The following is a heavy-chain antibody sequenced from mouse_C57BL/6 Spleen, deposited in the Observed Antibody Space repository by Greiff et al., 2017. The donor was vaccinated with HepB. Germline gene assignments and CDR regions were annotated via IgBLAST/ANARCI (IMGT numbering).Heavy chain of an antibody. CDR1: GYAFSSSW. CDR2: IYPGDGDT. J-gene: IGHJ2*01. CDR3: ARNDYDCFDY. Sequence: VHLVESGPELVKPGASVKISCKASGYAFSSSWMNWVKQRPGKGLEWIGRIYPGDGDTNYNGKFKGKATLTADKSSSTAYIQLSSLTSEDSAVYFCARNDYDCFDYWGQGTTLTVSS. D-gene: IGHD2-4*01. V-gene: IGHV1-82*01.